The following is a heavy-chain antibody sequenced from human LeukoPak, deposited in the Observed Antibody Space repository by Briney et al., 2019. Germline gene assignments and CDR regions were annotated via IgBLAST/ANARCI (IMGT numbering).Heavy chain of an antibody. J-gene: IGHJ4*02. CDR1: GFTFSSYG. V-gene: IGHV3-30*18. CDR3: AKGELPFDY. Sequence: SGGSLRLSCAASGFTFSSYGMHWVRQAPGKGLEWVAVISYDGSNKYYADSVKGRFTISRDNSKNTLYLQMNSLRAEDTAVYYCAKGELPFDYWGQGTLVTVSS. D-gene: IGHD2-15*01. CDR2: ISYDGSNK.